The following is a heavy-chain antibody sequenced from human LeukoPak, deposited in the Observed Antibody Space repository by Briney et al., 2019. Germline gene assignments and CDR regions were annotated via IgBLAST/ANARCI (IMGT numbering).Heavy chain of an antibody. D-gene: IGHD5-12*01. V-gene: IGHV4-59*01. CDR1: GGSTNTYY. Sequence: SETLSLTCTVSGGSTNTYYWSWIRQPPGEGLEWIGNIYYSGTTSYNPSLESRVIISVDTSKNQFSLKLSSVTAADTAVYYCARDFLPPHYTATIRPDWYFDLWGRGTLVTVSS. CDR3: ARDFLPPHYTATIRPDWYFDL. CDR2: IYYSGTT. J-gene: IGHJ2*01.